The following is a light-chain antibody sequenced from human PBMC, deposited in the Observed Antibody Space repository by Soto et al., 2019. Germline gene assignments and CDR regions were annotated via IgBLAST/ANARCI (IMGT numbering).Light chain of an antibody. CDR3: QQYNSYRWT. V-gene: IGKV1-5*01. Sequence: DIQMTQSPSTLSASVGDRVTITSRASKSISSWLAWYQQKLGKAPKLLIYDASSLESGVPSRFSGSGSGTEFTLTISSLQPDDFATYYCQQYNSYRWTFGQGTKVEIK. CDR2: DAS. J-gene: IGKJ1*01. CDR1: KSISSW.